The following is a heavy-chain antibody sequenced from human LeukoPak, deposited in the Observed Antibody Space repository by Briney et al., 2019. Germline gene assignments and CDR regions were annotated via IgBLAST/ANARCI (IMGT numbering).Heavy chain of an antibody. CDR1: GFTFSTYG. J-gene: IGHJ3*02. Sequence: GGSLRLSCAASGFTFSTYGLHWVRQAPGKGLEWVAVISYDGSNKYYADSVKGRFTISRDNSKNTLYLRINSLRAEDTAVYYCARDTAYGDGAFDIWGQGTMVTVSS. CDR2: ISYDGSNK. D-gene: IGHD4-17*01. V-gene: IGHV3-30*03. CDR3: ARDTAYGDGAFDI.